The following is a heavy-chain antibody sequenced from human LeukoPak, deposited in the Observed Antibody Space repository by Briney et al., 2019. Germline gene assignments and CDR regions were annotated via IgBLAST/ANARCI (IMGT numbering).Heavy chain of an antibody. CDR3: ARHWGSSWYDAFDI. D-gene: IGHD6-13*01. V-gene: IGHV4-59*08. J-gene: IGHJ3*02. Sequence: PSETLSLTCTVSSGSISTYYWSWIRQPPGKGLEWIGYIYYSGSTNYNPSLKSRVTISVDTSKNQFSLKLTSVTAADTAVYYCARHWGSSWYDAFDIWGQGTMVTVSS. CDR1: SGSISTYY. CDR2: IYYSGST.